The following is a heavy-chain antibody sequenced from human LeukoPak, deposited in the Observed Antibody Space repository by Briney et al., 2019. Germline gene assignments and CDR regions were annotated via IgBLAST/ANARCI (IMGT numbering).Heavy chain of an antibody. Sequence: ASVTVSCKASGYTFTTYGISWMRQSPGKGLEWAGWISAYNGETKYAQKLQGRVTMTTETPTSTAYMELRSLRYDDTAVYYCARDLVAARPGWFDPWGQGTLVTVSS. J-gene: IGHJ5*02. V-gene: IGHV1-18*04. CDR3: ARDLVAARPGWFDP. D-gene: IGHD6-6*01. CDR1: GYTFTTYG. CDR2: ISAYNGET.